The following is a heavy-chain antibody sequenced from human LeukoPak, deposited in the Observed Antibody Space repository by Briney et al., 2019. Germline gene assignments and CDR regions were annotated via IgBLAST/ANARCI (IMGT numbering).Heavy chain of an antibody. V-gene: IGHV3-30-3*01. Sequence: GGSLRLSCAASGFTFSSYAMHWVRQAPGKGLEWVAVISYDGSNKYYADSVKGRFTISRDNSKNTLYLQMNSLRAEDTAVYYCARDGYIVVVTAMRGDYFDYWGQGTLVTVSS. J-gene: IGHJ4*02. CDR1: GFTFSSYA. D-gene: IGHD2-21*02. CDR3: ARDGYIVVVTAMRGDYFDY. CDR2: ISYDGSNK.